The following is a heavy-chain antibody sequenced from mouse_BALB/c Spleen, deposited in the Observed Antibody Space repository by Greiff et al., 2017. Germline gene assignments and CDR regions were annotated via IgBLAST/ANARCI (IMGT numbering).Heavy chain of an antibody. Sequence: VQLKQSGAELVKPGASVKLSCTASGFNIKDTYMHWVKQRPEQGLEWIGRIDPANGNTKYDPKFQGKATITADTSSNTAYLQLSSLTSEDTAVYYCATGYDGHYYAMDYWGQGTSVTVSS. V-gene: IGHV14-3*02. J-gene: IGHJ4*01. CDR3: ATGYDGHYYAMDY. CDR2: IDPANGNT. CDR1: GFNIKDTY. D-gene: IGHD2-2*01.